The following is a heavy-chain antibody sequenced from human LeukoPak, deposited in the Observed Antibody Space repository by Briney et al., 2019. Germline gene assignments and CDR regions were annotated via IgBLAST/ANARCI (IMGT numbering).Heavy chain of an antibody. Sequence: SETLSLTCAVYGGSFSGYYWSWIRQPPGKGLEWIGEINHSGSTNYNPSLKSRVTISVDTSKNQFSLKLSSVTAADTAVYYCSRGLSAYLCVVRCYSDLLEAWGQGTLVTVSS. CDR2: INHSGST. V-gene: IGHV4-34*01. D-gene: IGHD2-15*01. CDR1: GGSFSGYY. CDR3: SRGLSAYLCVVRCYSDLLEA. J-gene: IGHJ5*02.